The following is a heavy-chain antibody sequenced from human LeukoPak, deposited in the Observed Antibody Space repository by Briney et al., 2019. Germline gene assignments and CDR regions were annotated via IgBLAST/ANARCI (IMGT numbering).Heavy chain of an antibody. CDR1: GGSFSGYY. CDR2: TNHSGST. V-gene: IGHV4-34*01. D-gene: IGHD5-12*01. J-gene: IGHJ6*03. CDR3: ARGRGYSGYAYMDV. Sequence: KPSETLSLTCAVYGGSFSGYYWSWIRQPPGKGLEWIGETNHSGSTNYNPSLKSRVTISVDTSKNQFSLKLSSVTAADTAVYYCARGRGYSGYAYMDVWGKGTTVTVSS.